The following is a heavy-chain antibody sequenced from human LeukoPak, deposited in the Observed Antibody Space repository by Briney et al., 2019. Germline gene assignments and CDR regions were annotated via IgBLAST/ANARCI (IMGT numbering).Heavy chain of an antibody. Sequence: ASVKVSCKASGYTFTSYYMHWVRQAPGQGLEWMGIINPSGGSTSYAQKFQGRVTMTRDTSTSTVYMELSRLRSDDTAVYYCARGMIPWYSANPPDFDYWGQGTLVTVSS. CDR1: GYTFTSYY. CDR2: INPSGGST. D-gene: IGHD2-15*01. CDR3: ARGMIPWYSANPPDFDY. V-gene: IGHV1-46*01. J-gene: IGHJ4*02.